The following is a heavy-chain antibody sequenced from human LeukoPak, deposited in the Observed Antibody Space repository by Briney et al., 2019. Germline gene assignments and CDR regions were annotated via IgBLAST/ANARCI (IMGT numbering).Heavy chain of an antibody. CDR3: AREREAVAGPKTPPVYGMDV. D-gene: IGHD6-19*01. CDR2: INPNSGGT. V-gene: IGHV1-2*02. CDR1: GYTFIGYY. J-gene: IGHJ6*02. Sequence: GASVKVSCKASGYTFIGYYMHWVRQAPGQGLEWMGWINPNSGGTNYAQNFQGRVTMTRDTSISTAHMELSRLRSDDTAVYYCAREREAVAGPKTPPVYGMDVWGQGTTVTVSS.